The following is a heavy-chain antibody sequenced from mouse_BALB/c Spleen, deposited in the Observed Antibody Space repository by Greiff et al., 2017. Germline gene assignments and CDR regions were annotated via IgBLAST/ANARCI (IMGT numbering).Heavy chain of an antibody. CDR2: INPSSGYT. V-gene: IGHV1-4*01. Sequence: VQRVESGAELARPGASVKMSCKASGYTFTSYTMHWVKQRPGQGLEWIGYINPSSGYTNYNQKFKDKATLTADKSSSTAYMQLSSLTSEDSAVYYCARFYYYGSSYTWFAYWGQGTLVTVSA. J-gene: IGHJ3*01. CDR3: ARFYYYGSSYTWFAY. CDR1: GYTFTSYT. D-gene: IGHD1-1*01.